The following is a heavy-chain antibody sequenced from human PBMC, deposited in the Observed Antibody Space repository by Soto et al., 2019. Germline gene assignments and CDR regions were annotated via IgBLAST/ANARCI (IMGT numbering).Heavy chain of an antibody. CDR2: IDHDGSSR. J-gene: IGHJ4*02. CDR3: ATGSGWCSPGY. Sequence: EVQLVEAGGGLVQPGGSLRLSCAASGFTFSSNWMHWVRQGPGKGLVWVSRIDHDGSSRDYAASVKGPFTIARDNAKNTLYLEMSSLRAEDTGVYYWATGSGWCSPGYWGQGTLVTVSS. V-gene: IGHV3-74*01. D-gene: IGHD6-19*01. CDR1: GFTFSSNW.